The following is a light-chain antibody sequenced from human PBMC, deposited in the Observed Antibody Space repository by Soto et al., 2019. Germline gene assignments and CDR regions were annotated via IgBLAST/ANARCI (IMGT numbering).Light chain of an antibody. CDR1: SSNIGAGYD. CDR2: GNS. V-gene: IGLV1-40*01. Sequence: QSVLTQPPSVSGAPGQRVTISSTGSSSNIGAGYDVHWYQQLPGTAPKLLIYGNSNRPSGVPDRFSGSNSGTSASLAITGLQAEDEADYYCQYYDSSVSGHVVFGGGTKLTVL. J-gene: IGLJ2*01. CDR3: QYYDSSVSGHVV.